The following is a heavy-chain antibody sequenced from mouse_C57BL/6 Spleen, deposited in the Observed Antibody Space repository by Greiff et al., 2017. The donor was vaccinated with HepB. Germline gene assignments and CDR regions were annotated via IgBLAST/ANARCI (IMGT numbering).Heavy chain of an antibody. CDR2: IRNKANGYTT. V-gene: IGHV7-3*01. CDR3: ARTGVYFDY. D-gene: IGHD4-1*01. J-gene: IGHJ2*01. Sequence: EVQLQQSGGGLVQPGGSLSLSCAASGFTFTDYYMSWVRQPPGKALEWLGFIRNKANGYTTEYSASVKGRFTISRDNSQSILYLQMNALRAEDSATYYCARTGVYFDYWGQGTTLTVSS. CDR1: GFTFTDYY.